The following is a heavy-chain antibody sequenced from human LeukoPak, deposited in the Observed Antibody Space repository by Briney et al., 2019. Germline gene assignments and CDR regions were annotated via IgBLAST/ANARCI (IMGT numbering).Heavy chain of an antibody. Sequence: PSETLSLTCTVSGGSISSSSYYWGWIRQPPGKGLEWIGEINHSGSTNYNPSLKSRVTISVDTSKNQFSLKLSSVTAADTAVYYCARMWDFWSGYRKVYYFDYWGQGTLVTVSS. D-gene: IGHD3-3*01. V-gene: IGHV4-39*07. CDR3: ARMWDFWSGYRKVYYFDY. CDR1: GGSISSSSYY. CDR2: INHSGST. J-gene: IGHJ4*02.